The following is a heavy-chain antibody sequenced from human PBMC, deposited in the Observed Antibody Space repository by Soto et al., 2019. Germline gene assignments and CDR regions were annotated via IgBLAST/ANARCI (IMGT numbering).Heavy chain of an antibody. CDR2: IYYSGST. J-gene: IGHJ4*02. CDR3: ARGYYGSGSYYEEGLDY. Sequence: SETLSLTCTVSGGSISSGDYYWSWIRQPPGKGLEWIGYIYYSGSTYYNPSLKSRVTISVDTSKNQFSLKLSSVTAADTAVYYCARGYYGSGSYYEEGLDYWGQGTLVTVSS. CDR1: GGSISSGDYY. D-gene: IGHD3-10*01. V-gene: IGHV4-30-4*01.